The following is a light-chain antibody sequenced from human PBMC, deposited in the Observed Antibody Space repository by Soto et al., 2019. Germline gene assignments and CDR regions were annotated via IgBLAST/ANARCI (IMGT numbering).Light chain of an antibody. V-gene: IGKV1-5*01. Sequence: ILLTQSPSSLSASVGDRVTITCRASQSISSWLAWYQQKPGKAPKLLIYAASSLQSGVPSRFSGSGSGTDFTLTISCLQSEDFATYYCQQYYSYPPWTFGQGTKVDIK. CDR3: QQYYSYPPWT. CDR2: AAS. J-gene: IGKJ1*01. CDR1: QSISSW.